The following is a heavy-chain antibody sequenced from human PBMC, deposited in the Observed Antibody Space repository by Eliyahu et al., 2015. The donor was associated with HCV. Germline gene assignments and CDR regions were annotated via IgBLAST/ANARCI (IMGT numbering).Heavy chain of an antibody. D-gene: IGHD6-19*01. CDR1: GGSIPXYX. CDR3: ASGGGGIAVTGTGGWFDP. J-gene: IGHJ5*02. CDR2: IHYSGST. Sequence: QVQLQESGPGLVKPSETLSLXXTVXGGSIPXYXWSWIRQPPGKGLEWIGYIHYSGSTNYNPSLKSRVTISIDTSKNQFSLNLTSVTAADTAMYYCASGGGGIAVTGTGGWFDPWGQGTLVTVSS. V-gene: IGHV4-59*01.